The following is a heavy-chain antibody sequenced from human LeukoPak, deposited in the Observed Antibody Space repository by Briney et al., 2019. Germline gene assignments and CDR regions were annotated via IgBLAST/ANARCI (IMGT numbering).Heavy chain of an antibody. CDR1: GFTFSSYE. D-gene: IGHD4-17*01. V-gene: IGHV3-48*01. J-gene: IGHJ6*03. Sequence: GGSLRLSCAASGFTFSSYEMNWVRQAPGKGLEWVSYISSSSSTIYYADSVKGRFTISRDNAKNSLYLQMNSLRAEDTAVYYCARVYTTVTSTPLYLAYYMDVWGKGTTVTVSS. CDR2: ISSSSSTI. CDR3: ARVYTTVTSTPLYLAYYMDV.